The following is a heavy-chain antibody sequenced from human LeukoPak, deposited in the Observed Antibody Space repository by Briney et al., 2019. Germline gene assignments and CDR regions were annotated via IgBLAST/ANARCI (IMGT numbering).Heavy chain of an antibody. CDR1: GYTFTSNY. J-gene: IGHJ5*02. CDR3: ARDNSVRDEAWWFSP. Sequence: GASVKVSRKSFGYTFTSNYMHWVRQAPGQGPEWMGVISPSGASTTYAQTFQGRVTLTRDMSTSTDYLELSSLRSEDTAVYYCARDNSVRDEAWWFSPWGQGTLVTVSS. D-gene: IGHD5-24*01. V-gene: IGHV1-46*01. CDR2: ISPSGAST.